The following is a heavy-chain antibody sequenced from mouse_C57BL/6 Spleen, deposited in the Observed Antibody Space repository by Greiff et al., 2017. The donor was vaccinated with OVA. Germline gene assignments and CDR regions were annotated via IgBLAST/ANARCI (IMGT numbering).Heavy chain of an antibody. V-gene: IGHV5-17*01. Sequence: EVKLQESGGGLVKPGGSLKLSCAASGFTFSDYGMHWVRQAPEQGLEWVAYLSRGSSTISYADTVKGRFTISRDNAKNTLFLQMTSLRSEDTAMYYCAIAMDYWGQGTSVTVSS. CDR3: AIAMDY. CDR2: LSRGSSTI. J-gene: IGHJ4*01. CDR1: GFTFSDYG.